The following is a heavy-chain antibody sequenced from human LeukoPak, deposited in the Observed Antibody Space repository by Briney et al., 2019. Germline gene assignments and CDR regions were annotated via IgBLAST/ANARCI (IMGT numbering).Heavy chain of an antibody. D-gene: IGHD3-9*01. V-gene: IGHV4-39*01. CDR3: ARPHYDILTGYYYFDY. CDR1: GGSISSSSYY. J-gene: IGHJ4*02. CDR2: IYYSGST. Sequence: PSETLSLTCTVSGGSISSSSYYWGWIRQPPGKGLEWIGSIYYSGSTYYNPSLKSRVTISVDTSKNQFSLKLSSVTAADTAVYYCARPHYDILTGYYYFDYWGQGTLVTVPS.